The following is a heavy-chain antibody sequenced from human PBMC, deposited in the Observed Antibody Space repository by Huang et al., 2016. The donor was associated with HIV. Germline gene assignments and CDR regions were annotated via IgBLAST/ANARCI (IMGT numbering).Heavy chain of an antibody. CDR3: AHSTDASAATFYFDF. CDR1: GFSLTTTGVG. D-gene: IGHD6-25*01. J-gene: IGHJ4*01. V-gene: IGHV2-5*01. CDR2: IYSNGDG. Sequence: QITLRESGPALVKPTQTLTLTCTFPGFSLTTTGVGVGWIRQPPGQALEWLAFIYSNGDGRYSPSLSSRLTITKDTSKNQVVLTMTNMDPVDTATYYCAHSTDASAATFYFDFWGQGTLVAVSS.